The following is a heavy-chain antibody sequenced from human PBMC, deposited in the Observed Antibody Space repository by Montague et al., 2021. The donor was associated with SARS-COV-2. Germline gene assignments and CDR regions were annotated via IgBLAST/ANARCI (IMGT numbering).Heavy chain of an antibody. CDR3: AKVGSSWYHGYYYGMDV. V-gene: IGHV3-23*01. J-gene: IGHJ6*02. D-gene: IGHD6-13*01. CDR2: ISGSGGST. Sequence: SLRLSCVASAFTFSSYAMILVRQAPGKGLEWVSAISGSGGSTYYADSXKVRFTISRDNSKNTLYLQMNSLRAEDTAVYYCAKVGSSWYHGYYYGMDVWGQGTTVTVSS. CDR1: AFTFSSYA.